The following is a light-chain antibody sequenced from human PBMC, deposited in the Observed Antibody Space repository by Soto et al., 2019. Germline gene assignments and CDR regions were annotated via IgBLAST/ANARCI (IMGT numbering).Light chain of an antibody. J-gene: IGKJ3*01. CDR1: QGISTF. CDR2: AAS. CDR3: QQVYSYPPG. V-gene: IGKV1-9*01. Sequence: DIQLTQSPSFLSASVGDRVTSTCRASQGISTFLAWYQQRPGKAPKLLIYAASTLQSGAPSWFSGSGSGPELTVTITSLAPDDFSTYYGQQVYSYPPGFGPGTKVDIE.